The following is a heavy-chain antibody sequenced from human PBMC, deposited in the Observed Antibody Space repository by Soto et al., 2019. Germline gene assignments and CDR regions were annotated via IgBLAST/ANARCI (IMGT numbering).Heavy chain of an antibody. CDR1: GDSFNSNW. J-gene: IGHJ6*02. Sequence: GESLKISCKVSGDSFNSNWIAWVRQRPGRGLEWMGIIYPIDSDTRYSPSFQGQVTISVDRSVNSAFLQRRSLKASDTATYYCARRSAVTTFYFYGMDVWGQGTTVTVSS. CDR3: ARRSAVTTFYFYGMDV. D-gene: IGHD4-17*01. V-gene: IGHV5-51*01. CDR2: IYPIDSDT.